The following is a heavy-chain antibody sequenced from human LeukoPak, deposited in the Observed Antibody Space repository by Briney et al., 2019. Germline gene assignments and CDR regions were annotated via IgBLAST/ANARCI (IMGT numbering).Heavy chain of an antibody. Sequence: GESLKISCKGSGYSFTTYWITWVRQMPGKGLEWMGRIDPSDSYTNYSPSFQGHVTISADESISTAYLQWGSLKASDTAMYYCARVIHLGELSLYDYWGQGTLVTVSS. V-gene: IGHV5-10-1*01. D-gene: IGHD3-16*02. J-gene: IGHJ4*02. CDR1: GYSFTTYW. CDR2: IDPSDSYT. CDR3: ARVIHLGELSLYDY.